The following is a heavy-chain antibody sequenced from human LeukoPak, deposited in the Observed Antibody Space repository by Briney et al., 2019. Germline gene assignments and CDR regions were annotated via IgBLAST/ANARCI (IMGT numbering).Heavy chain of an antibody. CDR2: IIPIFGTA. J-gene: IGHJ5*01. V-gene: IGHV1-69*13. CDR3: ARDYNGCLDS. D-gene: IGHD5-12*01. CDR1: AGTFSPYA. Sequence: SVKDTSRTAAGTFSPYAMSRLRQPPGQGLEWMGGIIPIFGTANYAQKFQGRVPITADESTSTAYMELSSPTSEDTAVYYCARDYNGCLDSWGQGTLVTVSS.